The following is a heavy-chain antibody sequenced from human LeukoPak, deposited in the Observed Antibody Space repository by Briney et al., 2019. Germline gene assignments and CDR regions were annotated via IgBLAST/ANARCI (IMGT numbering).Heavy chain of an antibody. CDR1: GDSVSSNSAA. V-gene: IGHV6-1*01. Sequence: SQTLSLTCAISGDSVSSNSAAWNWIRQSPSRGLEWLGRTYYRSKWYNDYAVSVKSRITINPDTSKNQFSLQLNSVTPEDTAVYYCARTPQLGYSSSWYTDYFDYWGQGTLVTVSS. CDR3: ARTPQLGYSSSWYTDYFDY. D-gene: IGHD6-13*01. J-gene: IGHJ4*02. CDR2: TYYRSKWYN.